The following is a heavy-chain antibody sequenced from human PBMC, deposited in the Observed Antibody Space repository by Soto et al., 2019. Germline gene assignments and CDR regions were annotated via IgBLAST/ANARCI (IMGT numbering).Heavy chain of an antibody. CDR2: ISFDGDK. V-gene: IGHV3-30*03. CDR3: VRDDAQKWCHF. Sequence: PVGSLRLSCTASGFSFSNYCIHWVRQAPGKGLEWVALISFDGDKYYVDSVKGRFTISRDNPRNTVFLQMNSLRPEDTGVYYCVRDDAQKWCHFWGQGTLVTVSS. J-gene: IGHJ4*02. D-gene: IGHD2-15*01. CDR1: GFSFSNYC.